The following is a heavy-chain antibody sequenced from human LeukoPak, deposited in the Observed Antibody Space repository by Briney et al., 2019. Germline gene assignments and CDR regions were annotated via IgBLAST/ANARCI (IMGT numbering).Heavy chain of an antibody. CDR2: IPYDGSNK. V-gene: IGHV3-30*18. CDR1: GFTFSNYG. Sequence: GGSLRLSCAASGFTFSNYGMHWVRQAPGKGLQWVAVIPYDGSNKYYADSVKGRFTISRDNSKNTLYLQMNSLSADDTAVYYCTKVASTGFNAYYFDFGGQGTLVTVS. D-gene: IGHD4-17*01. J-gene: IGHJ4*02. CDR3: TKVASTGFNAYYFDF.